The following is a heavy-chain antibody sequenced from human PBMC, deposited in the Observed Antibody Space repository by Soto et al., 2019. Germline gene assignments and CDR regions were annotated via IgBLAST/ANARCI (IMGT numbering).Heavy chain of an antibody. CDR1: GYTFNTYA. J-gene: IGHJ5*02. CDR2: IIPIFGTA. CDR3: ASRHYDSSGPTGWFDP. D-gene: IGHD3-22*01. V-gene: IGHV1-69*06. Sequence: SVKVSCKTSGYTFNTYAISWVRQAPGQGLEWMGGIIPIFGTANYAQKFQGRVTITADKSTSTAYMELSSLRSEDTAVYYCASRHYDSSGPTGWFDPWGQGTLVTVSS.